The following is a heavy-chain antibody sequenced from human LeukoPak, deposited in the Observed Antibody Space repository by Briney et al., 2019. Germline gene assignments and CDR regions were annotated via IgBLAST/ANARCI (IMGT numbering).Heavy chain of an antibody. V-gene: IGHV3-7*01. J-gene: IGHJ4*02. CDR1: GFTFSRYW. D-gene: IGHD4-17*01. CDR3: ARGGDDDFDLGVY. Sequence: GGSLRLSCAASGFTFSRYWMSWVRQAPGKGLEWVANIKQDGSAKYYVDSVKGRFTISRDNAKNSMYLQMNSLRAEDTAVYYCARGGDDDFDLGVYWGQGTLVTVSS. CDR2: IKQDGSAK.